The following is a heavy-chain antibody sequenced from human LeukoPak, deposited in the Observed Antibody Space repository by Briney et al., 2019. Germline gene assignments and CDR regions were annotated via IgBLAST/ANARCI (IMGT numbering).Heavy chain of an antibody. V-gene: IGHV4-39*02. CDR2: IYYSGST. Sequence: KTSETLSLTCTVSGGSISSISSNNYHWGWIRQPPGKGLEWIGSIYYSGSTYYNPSLKSRVTISVDTSKNQFSLKLSSVTAADTALYYCAREMGVVTAHGIDVWGQGTTVTVSS. D-gene: IGHD4-23*01. CDR1: GGSISSISSNNYH. CDR3: AREMGVVTAHGIDV. J-gene: IGHJ6*02.